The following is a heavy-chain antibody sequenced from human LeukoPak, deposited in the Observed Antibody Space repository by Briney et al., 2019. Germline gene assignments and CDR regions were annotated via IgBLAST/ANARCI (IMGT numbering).Heavy chain of an antibody. CDR3: ARGSVYYYDSSGFDY. Sequence: SETLALTCAVYGGSFSGYYWSWIRQPPGKGLEWIGEINHSGSTNYNPSLKSRVTISVDTSKNQFSLKLSSVTAADTAVYYCARGSVYYYDSSGFDYWGQGTLVTVSS. D-gene: IGHD3-22*01. V-gene: IGHV4-34*01. J-gene: IGHJ4*02. CDR2: INHSGST. CDR1: GGSFSGYY.